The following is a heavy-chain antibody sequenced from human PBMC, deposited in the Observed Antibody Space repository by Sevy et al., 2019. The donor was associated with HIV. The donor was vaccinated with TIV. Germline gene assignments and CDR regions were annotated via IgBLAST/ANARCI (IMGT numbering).Heavy chain of an antibody. CDR1: GFTFSSYG. V-gene: IGHV3-33*01. J-gene: IGHJ5*02. D-gene: IGHD3-9*01. Sequence: GGSLRLSCAASGFTFSSYGMHWVRQAPGKGLEWVAVIWYDGSNKYYADSVKGRFTISRDNSKSTLYLQMNSLRAEDTGVYYCAREGAGDILTGYYRPNWFDPWGQGTLVTVSS. CDR2: IWYDGSNK. CDR3: AREGAGDILTGYYRPNWFDP.